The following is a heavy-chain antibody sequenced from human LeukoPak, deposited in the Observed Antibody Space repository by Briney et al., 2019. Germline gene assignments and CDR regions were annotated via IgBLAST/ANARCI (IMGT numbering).Heavy chain of an antibody. CDR3: AKRLSSIAARTDAFDI. Sequence: GGSLRLSCAASGFRFSSYAMSWVRQAPGKGLEWVSAISGSGVSTYYADSVKGRFTVSRDNSKNTLYLQMSSLRAEDTAVYYCAKRLSSIAARTDAFDIWGQGTMVTVSS. J-gene: IGHJ3*02. V-gene: IGHV3-23*01. D-gene: IGHD6-6*01. CDR1: GFRFSSYA. CDR2: ISGSGVST.